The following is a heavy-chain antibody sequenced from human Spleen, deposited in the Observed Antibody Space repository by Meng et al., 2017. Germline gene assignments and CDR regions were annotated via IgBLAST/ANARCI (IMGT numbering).Heavy chain of an antibody. CDR1: GGSISNGDYY. D-gene: IGHD4-11*01. CDR2: IYYSVST. CDR3: TRVRPQYDP. Sequence: QLQESGPGLVKPSQTLSLTCTVSGGSISNGDYYWSWIRQTPGKGLEWIGYIYYSVSTNINSSRKRRLTMSLDTSKNQFSPRLTSDTASATVVYYWTRVRPQYDPWGEGTLVTVSS. V-gene: IGHV4-30-4*01. J-gene: IGHJ5*02.